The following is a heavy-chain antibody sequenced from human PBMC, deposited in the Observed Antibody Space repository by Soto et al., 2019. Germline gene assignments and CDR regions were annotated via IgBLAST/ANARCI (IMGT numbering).Heavy chain of an antibody. V-gene: IGHV3-33*01. CDR1: GFTFSSYG. CDR2: IWYDGSNK. CDR3: ARSIAAHYYYYYGMDV. Sequence: QVQLVESGGGVVQPGMSLRLSCAASGFTFSSYGMHWVRQAPGKGLEWVAVIWYDGSNKYYADSVKGRFTISRDNSKNTLYLQMNSLRAEDTAVYYCARSIAAHYYYYYGMDVWGQGTTVTVSS. D-gene: IGHD6-6*01. J-gene: IGHJ6*02.